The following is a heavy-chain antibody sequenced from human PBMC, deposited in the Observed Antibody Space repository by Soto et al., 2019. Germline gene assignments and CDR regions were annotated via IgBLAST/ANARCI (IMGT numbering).Heavy chain of an antibody. J-gene: IGHJ6*02. CDR3: VTWSPDSYYYALDV. CDR1: GASISNNNW. CDR2: MYHSGIA. V-gene: IGHV4-4*02. Sequence: SETLSLTCGVSGASISNNNWWTWVRQSPGKGLEWIGEMYHSGIAKYNPSLENRVTISVDKSKNQFSLKVNSVTGADTAVYYCVTWSPDSYYYALDVWGQGTTVTVSS. D-gene: IGHD3-3*01.